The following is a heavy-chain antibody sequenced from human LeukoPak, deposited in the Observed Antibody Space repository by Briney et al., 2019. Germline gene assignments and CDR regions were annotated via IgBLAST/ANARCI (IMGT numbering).Heavy chain of an antibody. D-gene: IGHD1-1*01. CDR3: ARNVRFFDS. CDR2: VDHTGNT. V-gene: IGHV4-4*02. CDR1: GDSISNSIW. Sequence: SETLSLTCTVSGDSISNSIWWSWLRQPPGKGLEWIGEVDHTGNTNYRPSLDSRVTLSIDTSKNHFSLTLTSVTAADTAVCYCARNVRFFDSWGQGTRVTVSS. J-gene: IGHJ4*02.